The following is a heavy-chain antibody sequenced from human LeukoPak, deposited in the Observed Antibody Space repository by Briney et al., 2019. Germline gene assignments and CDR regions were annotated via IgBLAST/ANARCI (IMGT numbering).Heavy chain of an antibody. CDR2: ISYDGSNK. J-gene: IGHJ4*02. Sequence: PGGSLRLSCAASGFTFSSYAMHWVRQAPGKGLEWVAVISYDGSNKYYADSVKGRFTISRDNSKNTLYLQMNSLRAEDTAVYYCARVPGESVNYDILPGYSPYFWGQGTLVTVSS. CDR1: GFTFSSYA. CDR3: ARVPGESVNYDILPGYSPYF. D-gene: IGHD3-9*01. V-gene: IGHV3-30-3*01.